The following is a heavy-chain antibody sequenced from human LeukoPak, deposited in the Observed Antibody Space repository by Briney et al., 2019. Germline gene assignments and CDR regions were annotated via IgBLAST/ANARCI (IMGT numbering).Heavy chain of an antibody. D-gene: IGHD3-22*01. Sequence: GGSLRLSCAASGFTFSSSSMNWVRQAPGKGLEWVSYISPSSNTIYYADSVKGRFTISRDNSKNTLYLQMNSLRAEDTAVYYCAKPAPYYYDSSGFTRSPFDYWGQGTLVTVSS. J-gene: IGHJ4*02. CDR3: AKPAPYYYDSSGFTRSPFDY. CDR1: GFTFSSSS. CDR2: ISPSSNTI. V-gene: IGHV3-48*01.